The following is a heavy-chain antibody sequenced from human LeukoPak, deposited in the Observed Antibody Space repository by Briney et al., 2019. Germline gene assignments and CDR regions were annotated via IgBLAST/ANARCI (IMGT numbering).Heavy chain of an antibody. Sequence: PGRSLRLSCIASGFTFGDYAMSWVRQAPGKGLEWVGFIRSKAYGGTTEYAASVKGRFTISRDDSKSIAYLQMNSLKTEDTAVYYCTRHSSAWAFDYWGQGTLVTVSS. CDR2: IRSKAYGGTT. CDR3: TRHSSAWAFDY. D-gene: IGHD6-19*01. V-gene: IGHV3-49*04. J-gene: IGHJ4*02. CDR1: GFTFGDYA.